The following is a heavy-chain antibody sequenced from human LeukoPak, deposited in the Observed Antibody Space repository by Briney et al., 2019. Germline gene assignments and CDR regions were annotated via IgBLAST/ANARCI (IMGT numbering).Heavy chain of an antibody. CDR3: ARFFRPYYYDSSGYVDY. D-gene: IGHD3-22*01. Sequence: GGSLRLSCAASGFTFSSYSLNWVRQAPGKGLEWVSSISSSSSYIYYADSVKGRFTISRDNAKNSLYLQMNSLRAEDTAVYYCARFFRPYYYDSSGYVDYWGQGTLVTVSS. V-gene: IGHV3-21*01. J-gene: IGHJ4*02. CDR1: GFTFSSYS. CDR2: ISSSSSYI.